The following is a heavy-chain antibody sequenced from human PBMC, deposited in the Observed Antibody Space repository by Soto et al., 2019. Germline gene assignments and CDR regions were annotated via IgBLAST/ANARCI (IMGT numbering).Heavy chain of an antibody. CDR2: VYYSGNT. CDR3: ATTFDSSGYSIDNGMDV. V-gene: IGHV4-39*02. D-gene: IGHD3-22*01. CDR1: GDSINTISYY. Sequence: SETLSLTCVVSGDSINTISYYWGWIRQPPGKGLEWIGSVYYSGNTYYNPSLKRRVTISVDTSNNHFSMKLSSVTAADTAVYYCATTFDSSGYSIDNGMDVWGQGTAVTVSS. J-gene: IGHJ6*02.